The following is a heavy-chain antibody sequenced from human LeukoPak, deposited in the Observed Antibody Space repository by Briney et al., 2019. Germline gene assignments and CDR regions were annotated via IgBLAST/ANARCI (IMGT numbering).Heavy chain of an antibody. CDR2: INPNSGGT. V-gene: IGHV1-2*02. J-gene: IGHJ4*02. CDR1: GYTFTGYY. Sequence: ASVKVSCKASGYTFTGYYMHWVRQAPGQGLEWMGWINPNSGGTNYAQKFQGRVTMTRDTSISTAYMELSRLRSDDTAVYYCARDWGLGYSGSYFAYWGQGTLVTVSS. CDR3: ARDWGLGYSGSYFAY. D-gene: IGHD1-26*01.